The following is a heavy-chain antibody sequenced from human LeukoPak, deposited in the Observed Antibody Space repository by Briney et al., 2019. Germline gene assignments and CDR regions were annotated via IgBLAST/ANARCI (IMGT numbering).Heavy chain of an antibody. V-gene: IGHV4-59*08. D-gene: IGHD6-19*01. Sequence: PSETLSLTCTVSGGSISSYYWSWIRQPPGKGLEWIGYIYYSGSTNYNPSLKSRVTISVDTSKNQFSLKLSSVTAADTAVYYCARCAVAGTEDAFDIWGQGTMVTVSS. CDR1: GGSISSYY. CDR2: IYYSGST. CDR3: ARCAVAGTEDAFDI. J-gene: IGHJ3*02.